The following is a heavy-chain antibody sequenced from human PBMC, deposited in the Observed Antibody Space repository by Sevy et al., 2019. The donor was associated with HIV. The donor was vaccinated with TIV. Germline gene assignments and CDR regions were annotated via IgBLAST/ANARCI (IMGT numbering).Heavy chain of an antibody. CDR1: GFTFSNYA. D-gene: IGHD5-18*01. CDR3: VKEVSEYSYFDY. CDR2: ISGSAHRT. J-gene: IGHJ4*02. Sequence: GETLKISCAASGFTFSNYAMSWVRQTPGKGLEWVSAISGSAHRTYYTDSVKGRFTISRDNSKNMLFLQMNSLRAEDTAVYYCVKEVSEYSYFDYWGQGTLVTVSS. V-gene: IGHV3-23*01.